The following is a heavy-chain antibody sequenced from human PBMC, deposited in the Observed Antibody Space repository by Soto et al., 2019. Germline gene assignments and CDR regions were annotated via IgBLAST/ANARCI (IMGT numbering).Heavy chain of an antibody. CDR3: VRGPEGVGIDY. J-gene: IGHJ4*02. D-gene: IGHD2-15*01. CDR2: IWYDGSNK. CDR1: GFTFSSYG. V-gene: IGHV3-33*01. Sequence: GGSLRLSCAASGFTFSSYGMHWVRQAPGKGLEWVAVIWYDGSNKYYADSVKGRFTISRDNSKNTLYLQMNSLRAEDTAVYYCVRGPEGVGIDYWGQGTLVTVSS.